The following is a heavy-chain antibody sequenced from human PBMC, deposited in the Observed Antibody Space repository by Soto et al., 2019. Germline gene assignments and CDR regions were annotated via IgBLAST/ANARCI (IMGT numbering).Heavy chain of an antibody. V-gene: IGHV4-34*01. CDR1: GGPFSGYY. CDR3: ARGRKASGSPGGPRPHAPRRNWFDP. CDR2: INHSGST. D-gene: IGHD1-26*01. J-gene: IGHJ5*02. Sequence: PSETLSLTCAVYGGPFSGYYWSWIRQPPGKGLEWIGEINHSGSTNYNPSLKSRVTISVDTSKNQFSLKLSSVTAADTAVYYCARGRKASGSPGGPRPHAPRRNWFDPWGQGTLVTVSS.